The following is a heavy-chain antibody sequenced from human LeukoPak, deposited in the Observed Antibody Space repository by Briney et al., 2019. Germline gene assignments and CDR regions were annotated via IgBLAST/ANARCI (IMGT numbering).Heavy chain of an antibody. V-gene: IGHV1-69*04. CDR3: ARDTVKGQQWLADYYYYGMGV. CDR1: GGTFSSYA. D-gene: IGHD6-19*01. Sequence: SVKVSCKASGGTFSSYAISWVRQAPGQGLEWMGRIIPILGIANYAQKFQGRVTITADKSTSTAYMELSSLRSEDTAVYYCARDTVKGQQWLADYYYYGMGVWGQGTTVTVSS. J-gene: IGHJ6*02. CDR2: IIPILGIA.